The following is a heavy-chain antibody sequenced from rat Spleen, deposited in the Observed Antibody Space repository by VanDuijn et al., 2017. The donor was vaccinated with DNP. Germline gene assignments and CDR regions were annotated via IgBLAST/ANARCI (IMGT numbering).Heavy chain of an antibody. CDR3: ARWGGDYFDY. D-gene: IGHD1-12*02. CDR2: INTDGGST. Sequence: EVQLVESGGGLVLPGRSLKLSCVASGFTFSSYWMYWIRQAPGKGLEWVASINTDGGSTHYPDSVKGRFTISRDNAENTLHLQMNSLRSEDMATYYCARWGGDYFDYWGQGVMVTVSS. CDR1: GFTFSSYW. V-gene: IGHV5-58*01. J-gene: IGHJ2*01.